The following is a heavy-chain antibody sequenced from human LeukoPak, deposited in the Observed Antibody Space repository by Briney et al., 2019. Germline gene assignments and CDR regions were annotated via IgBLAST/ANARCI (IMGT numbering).Heavy chain of an antibody. CDR2: IRYDGSNK. J-gene: IGHJ6*02. CDR1: GFTFSSYG. Sequence: PGGSLRLSCAASGFTFSSYGMHWVRQAPGKGLEWVAFIRYDGSNKYYADSVKGRFTISRDNSKNTLYLQMNSLRAEDTAVNYCAKLVADSSSWYFLDYYYGMDVWGQGTTVTVSS. CDR3: AKLVADSSSWYFLDYYYGMDV. D-gene: IGHD6-13*01. V-gene: IGHV3-30*02.